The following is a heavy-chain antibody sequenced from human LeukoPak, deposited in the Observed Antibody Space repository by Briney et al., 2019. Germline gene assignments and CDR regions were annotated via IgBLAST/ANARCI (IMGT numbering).Heavy chain of an antibody. D-gene: IGHD4-17*01. J-gene: IGHJ6*02. CDR2: IYSGGST. CDR1: GFTVSSNY. Sequence: PEGSLRLSCAASGFTVSSNYMSWVRQAPGKGLEWVSAIYSGGSTYYADSVKGRFTISRDNSKNTLYLQMNSLRAEDTAVYYCARDSRFYGDYSRYYYYYGMDVWGQGTTVTVSS. V-gene: IGHV3-53*01. CDR3: ARDSRFYGDYSRYYYYYGMDV.